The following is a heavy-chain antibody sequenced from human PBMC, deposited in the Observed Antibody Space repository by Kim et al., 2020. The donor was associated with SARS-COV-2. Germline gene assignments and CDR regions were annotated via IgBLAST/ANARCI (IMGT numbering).Heavy chain of an antibody. J-gene: IGHJ4*02. CDR1: GGSFSGYY. D-gene: IGHD3-22*01. V-gene: IGHV4-34*01. CDR3: ARRPRPDDSSGYSLDY. Sequence: SETLSLTCAVYGGSFSGYYWSWIRQPPGKGLEWIGEINHSGSTNYNPSLKSRVTISVDTSKNQFSLKLSSVTAADTAVYYCARRPRPDDSSGYSLDYWGQGTLVTVSS. CDR2: INHSGST.